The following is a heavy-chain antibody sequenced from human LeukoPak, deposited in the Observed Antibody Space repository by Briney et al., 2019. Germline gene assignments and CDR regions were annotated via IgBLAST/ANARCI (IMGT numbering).Heavy chain of an antibody. J-gene: IGHJ3*02. Sequence: SETLSLTCTVSGSSISSYYWSWIRQPPGKGLEWIGYIYYSGSTNYNPSLKSRVTISVDTSKNQFSLKLSSVTAADTAVYYCARDGDCSGGSCYYGNDAFDIWDQGTMVTVSS. CDR3: ARDGDCSGGSCYYGNDAFDI. D-gene: IGHD2-15*01. CDR1: GSSISSYY. V-gene: IGHV4-59*01. CDR2: IYYSGST.